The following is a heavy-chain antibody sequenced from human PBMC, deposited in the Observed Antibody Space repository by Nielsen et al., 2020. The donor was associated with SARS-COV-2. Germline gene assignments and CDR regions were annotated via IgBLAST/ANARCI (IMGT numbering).Heavy chain of an antibody. D-gene: IGHD2-2*01. J-gene: IGHJ6*02. CDR3: ARFQRGPLLLGYYYYGMDV. Sequence: SETLSLTCAVSGGSISSSNWWRWVRQPPGKGLEWIGEIYHSGSTNYNPSLKSRVTISVDKSKNQFSLKLSSVTAADTAVYYCARFQRGPLLLGYYYYGMDVWGQGTTVTVSS. CDR2: IYHSGST. CDR1: GGSISSSNW. V-gene: IGHV4-4*02.